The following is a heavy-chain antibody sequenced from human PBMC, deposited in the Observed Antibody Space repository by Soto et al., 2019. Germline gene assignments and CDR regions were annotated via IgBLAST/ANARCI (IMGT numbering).Heavy chain of an antibody. D-gene: IGHD4-17*01. CDR1: GGSISSSSFH. J-gene: IGHJ6*02. Sequence: SETLSLTCTVSGGSISSSSFHWGWIRQPPGKGLEWIGYIYDSGFTYYNPSLKSRVTISVDRSKNQLSLKLSSVTAADTAVYYCARAHYGDFGYGMDVWGQGTTVTVSS. CDR2: IYDSGFT. CDR3: ARAHYGDFGYGMDV. V-gene: IGHV4-30-2*01.